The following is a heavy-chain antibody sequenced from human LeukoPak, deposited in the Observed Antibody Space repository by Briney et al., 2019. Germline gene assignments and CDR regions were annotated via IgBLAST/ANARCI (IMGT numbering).Heavy chain of an antibody. Sequence: TSETLSLTCTVSGGSISSSSYYWGWIRQPPGKGLEWIGSIYYSGSTYYNPSLKSRVTISVGTSKNQFSLKLSSVTAADTAVYYCARPTSSAPYFDYWGQGTLVTVSS. CDR2: IYYSGST. J-gene: IGHJ4*02. CDR3: ARPTSSAPYFDY. D-gene: IGHD3-10*01. V-gene: IGHV4-39*01. CDR1: GGSISSSSYY.